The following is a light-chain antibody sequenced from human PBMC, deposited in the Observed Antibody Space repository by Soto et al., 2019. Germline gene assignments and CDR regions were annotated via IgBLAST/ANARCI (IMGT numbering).Light chain of an antibody. CDR1: SSDVGAYDF. V-gene: IGLV2-14*03. J-gene: IGLJ1*01. Sequence: QSVLTQPASVSGSPGQSITISCTGTSSDVGAYDFVSWYQQHPDKAPKLMIYEVRGRPSGVSNRFSGSKSFNTATLTISGLQAVDETDYSCSSLTTRTTRVFRTGTKVPV. CDR3: SSLTTRTTRV. CDR2: EVR.